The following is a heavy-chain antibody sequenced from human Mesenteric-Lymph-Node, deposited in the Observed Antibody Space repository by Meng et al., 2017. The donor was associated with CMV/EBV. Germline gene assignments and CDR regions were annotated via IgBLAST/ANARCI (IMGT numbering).Heavy chain of an antibody. V-gene: IGHV3-9*01. CDR2: ISWNSGSI. CDR3: AKDKAIRFLGAYYYYGMDV. CDR1: GFTFDDYA. Sequence: GGSLRLSCAASGFTFDDYAMHWVRQAPGKGLEWVSGISWNSGSIGYADSVKGRFTISRDNAKNSLYLQMNSLRAEDTALYYCAKDKAIRFLGAYYYYGMDVWGQGTTVTVSS. D-gene: IGHD3-3*01. J-gene: IGHJ6*02.